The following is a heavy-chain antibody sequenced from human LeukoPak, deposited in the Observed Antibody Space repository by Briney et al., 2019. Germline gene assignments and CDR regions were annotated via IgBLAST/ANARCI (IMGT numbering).Heavy chain of an antibody. CDR3: ARDQVRLLWFGELSGFDP. CDR2: IFYTGST. CDR1: DGSISSSNYY. J-gene: IGHJ5*02. D-gene: IGHD3-10*01. Sequence: SETLSLTCTVSDGSISSSNYYWAWIRQPPGKGLEWIANIFYTGSTNYNPSLKSRVTMSVDTSKNQFSLKLSSVTAADTAVYYCARDQVRLLWFGELSGFDPWGQGTLVTVSS. V-gene: IGHV4-39*07.